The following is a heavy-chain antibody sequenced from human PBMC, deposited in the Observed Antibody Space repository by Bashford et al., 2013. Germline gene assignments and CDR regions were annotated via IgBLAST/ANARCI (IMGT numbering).Heavy chain of an antibody. J-gene: IGHJ5*02. Sequence: ASVKVSCKASGGTFSSYAISWVRQAPGQGLEWMGWISAYNGHTSYAQNLQGRVTMTRDTSITTAYMDLSSLRSDDTAVYYCARSYSTVDWFDPWAREPWSPSPQ. CDR3: ARSYSTVDWFDP. CDR2: ISAYNGHT. V-gene: IGHV1-18*01. D-gene: IGHD6-13*01. CDR1: GGTFSSYA.